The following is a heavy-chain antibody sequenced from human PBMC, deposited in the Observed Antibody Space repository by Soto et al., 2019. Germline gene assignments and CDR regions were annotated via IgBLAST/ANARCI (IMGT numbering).Heavy chain of an antibody. Sequence: SETLSLTCTVSGGSISTRSSYWGWIRQPPGKGLEWIGNIYHIGSTYYNPSLKSRVAISVDRSKNQFSLKLSSVTAADTAVYYCARAPTTVTPYFDYWGQGTLVTVSS. CDR2: IYHIGST. D-gene: IGHD4-17*01. CDR3: ARAPTTVTPYFDY. J-gene: IGHJ4*02. CDR1: GGSISTRSSY. V-gene: IGHV4-39*07.